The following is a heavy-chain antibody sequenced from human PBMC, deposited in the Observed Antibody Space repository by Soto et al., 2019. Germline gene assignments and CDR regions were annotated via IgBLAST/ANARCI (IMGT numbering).Heavy chain of an antibody. V-gene: IGHV3-21*01. CDR1: GFTFSNFG. Sequence: PGGSVRLSCVASGFTFSNFGMNWVRQAPGKGLEWVSPISSNGYYIYQTDSVKGRFTISRDNAKKSLYLQMSSLRAEDTGVYFCARDHSYNESGSYSPLNLVDPWGQGTLVTVSS. D-gene: IGHD3-10*01. CDR3: ARDHSYNESGSYSPLNLVDP. J-gene: IGHJ5*02. CDR2: ISSNGYYI.